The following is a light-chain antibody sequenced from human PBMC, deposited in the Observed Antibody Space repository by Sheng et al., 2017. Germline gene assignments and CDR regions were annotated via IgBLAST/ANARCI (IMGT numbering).Light chain of an antibody. CDR1: QSVSSN. Sequence: DIVLTQFPGTVSLSPGERATLSCRASQSVSSNLAWYQQKPGQAPRLLIFDASNRATGIPARFSGQWGLGRDFTLTISRLEPEDFAMYHCQLYGRHGRTFGQGTKVEVK. J-gene: IGKJ1*01. V-gene: IGKV3-20*01. CDR3: QLYGRHGRT. CDR2: DAS.